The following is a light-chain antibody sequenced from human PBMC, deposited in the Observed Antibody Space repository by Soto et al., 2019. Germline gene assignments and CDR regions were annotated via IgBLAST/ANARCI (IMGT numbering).Light chain of an antibody. CDR1: QSVTKY. CDR3: QQRTIWPLT. J-gene: IGKJ4*01. Sequence: VLTQSPATLSLSPGERAALSCRASQSVTKYLSWYQQKPGQAPRLLIYDASNRATGIPARFSGSGSGTEFTLSISSLEPEDFAVYYCQQRTIWPLTFGGGTKVEIK. CDR2: DAS. V-gene: IGKV3-11*01.